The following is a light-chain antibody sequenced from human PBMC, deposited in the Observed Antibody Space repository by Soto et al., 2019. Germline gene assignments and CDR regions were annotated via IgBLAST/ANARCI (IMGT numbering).Light chain of an antibody. CDR3: QQYNYWPPLT. J-gene: IGKJ4*01. CDR1: QSVGRN. V-gene: IGKV3-15*01. Sequence: EIVMTQSPATLSVSPGERATLSCRARQSVGRNLAWYQQKPGQAPRLLISGASTRATDIPARFSGSGSGTEFTLTISSLQSEDFAVYFCQQYNYWPPLTFGGGTKVDIK. CDR2: GAS.